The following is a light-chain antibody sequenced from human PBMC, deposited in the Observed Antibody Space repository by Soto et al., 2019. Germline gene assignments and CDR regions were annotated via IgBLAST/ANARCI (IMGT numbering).Light chain of an antibody. V-gene: IGKV1-6*01. CDR1: QGIRDD. Sequence: AIQMTQSPSSLSASVGDRVTITCRASQGIRDDLAWYQQRPGKAPKLLIYAASNLQSGVPSRFSGSGSVTDFTLIISSLQPEDFATYYCLQDYDYPYPVGQGTKLESK. CDR2: AAS. CDR3: LQDYDYPYP. J-gene: IGKJ2*01.